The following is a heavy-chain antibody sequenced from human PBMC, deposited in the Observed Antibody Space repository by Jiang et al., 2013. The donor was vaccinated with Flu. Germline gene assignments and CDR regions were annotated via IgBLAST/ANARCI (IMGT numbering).Heavy chain of an antibody. Sequence: SGAEVKKPGSSVKVSCKASGGTFSSYAISWVRQAPGQGLEWMGGIIPIFGTANYAQKFQGRVTITADESTSTAYMELSSLRSEDTAVYYCARRRKYGDYEDWYFDLWGRGTLVTVSS. CDR1: GGTFSSYA. V-gene: IGHV1-69*01. D-gene: IGHD4-17*01. CDR3: ARRRKYGDYEDWYFDL. J-gene: IGHJ2*01. CDR2: IIPIFGTA.